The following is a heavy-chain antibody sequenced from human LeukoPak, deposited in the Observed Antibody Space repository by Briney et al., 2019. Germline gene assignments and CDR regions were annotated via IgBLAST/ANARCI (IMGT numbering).Heavy chain of an antibody. CDR3: ARLAPGYYYDSSGYLDY. D-gene: IGHD3-22*01. J-gene: IGHJ4*02. CDR1: GGSISSYY. V-gene: IGHV4-59*01. Sequence: SETLSLTCTVSGGSISSYYWSWIRQPPGKGLEWIGYIYYSGSTNYNPSLKSRVTISVDTSKNQFSLKLSSVTAADTAVYYCARLAPGYYYDSSGYLDYWGQGTLVIVSS. CDR2: IYYSGST.